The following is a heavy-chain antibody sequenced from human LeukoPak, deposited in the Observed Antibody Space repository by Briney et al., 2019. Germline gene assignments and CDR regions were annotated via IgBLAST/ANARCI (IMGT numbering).Heavy chain of an antibody. J-gene: IGHJ4*02. V-gene: IGHV3-48*01. D-gene: IGHD3-10*02. CDR2: ISSSSSTI. Sequence: GGSLRLSCAASGFTFSSYSMNWVRQAPGKGLEWVSYISSSSSTIYYADSVKGRFTISRDNAKNSLYLQMNSLRAEDTAVYYCAREKYYVYFDYWGQGTLVTVSS. CDR3: AREKYYVYFDY. CDR1: GFTFSSYS.